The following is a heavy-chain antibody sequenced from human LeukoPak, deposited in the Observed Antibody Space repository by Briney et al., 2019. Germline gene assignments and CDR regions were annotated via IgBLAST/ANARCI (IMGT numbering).Heavy chain of an antibody. J-gene: IGHJ6*03. CDR3: ARSTPATGYYLDV. CDR2: IDPNSGDT. CDR1: GYIFTGYF. D-gene: IGHD1-1*01. Sequence: ASVTVSFKASGYIFTGYFMHWVRQAPGQGLEWMGWIDPNSGDTNYARSFQGRVTMTRDTSISTTYMELTRLRSDDTAVYYCARSTPATGYYLDVWGKGTTVTVSS. V-gene: IGHV1-2*02.